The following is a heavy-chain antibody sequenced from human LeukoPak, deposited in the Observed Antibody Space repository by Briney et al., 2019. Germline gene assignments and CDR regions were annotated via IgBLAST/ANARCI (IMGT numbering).Heavy chain of an antibody. CDR3: ARAPPNDYDSSGYYSSFDY. CDR1: GFTFSTYA. D-gene: IGHD3-22*01. J-gene: IGHJ4*02. V-gene: IGHV3-23*01. Sequence: GGSLRLSCAASGFTFSTYALSWVRRAPGKGLEWVSTVFGSSDSTYYADSVKGRFTISRDTSKNTLYLQMNSLRGEDTAVYYCARAPPNDYDSSGYYSSFDYWGQGTLVTVSS. CDR2: VFGSSDST.